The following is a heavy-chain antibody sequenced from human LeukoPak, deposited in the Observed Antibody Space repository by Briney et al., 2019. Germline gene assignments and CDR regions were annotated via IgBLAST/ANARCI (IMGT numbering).Heavy chain of an antibody. J-gene: IGHJ4*02. Sequence: GGSLRLSCAASGFTFSDYYMSWIRQTPGKGLEWVSYISSSGSTIYYADSVKGRFTISRDNAKNSLYLQMNSPRAEDTAVYYCARDGTDGSGPFDYWGQGTLVTVSS. V-gene: IGHV3-11*01. CDR2: ISSSGSTI. CDR3: ARDGTDGSGPFDY. D-gene: IGHD3-10*01. CDR1: GFTFSDYY.